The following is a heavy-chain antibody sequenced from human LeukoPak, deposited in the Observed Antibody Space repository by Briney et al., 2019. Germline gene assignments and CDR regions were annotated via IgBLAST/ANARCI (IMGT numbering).Heavy chain of an antibody. CDR1: GGSISSGDYY. CDR3: ARQRKGSRRLDV. V-gene: IGHV4-30-4*01. CDR2: IYYSGST. Sequence: SETLSLTCTVSGGSISSGDYYWSWIRQPPGKGLEWIGYIYYSGSTYYNPSLKSRVTISVDTSKNQFSLKLSSVTAADTAVYYCARQRKGSRRLDVWGKGTTVTVSS. J-gene: IGHJ6*04. D-gene: IGHD2-2*01.